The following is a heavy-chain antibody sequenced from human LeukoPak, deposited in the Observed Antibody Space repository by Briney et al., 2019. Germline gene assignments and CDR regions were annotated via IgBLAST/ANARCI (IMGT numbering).Heavy chain of an antibody. CDR1: GVSISSGGYY. D-gene: IGHD3-3*01. Sequence: KASQTLSLTCTVSGVSISSGGYYWSWIRQHPGKGLEWIGYIYYSGSTYYNPSLKSRVTISVDTSKNQFSLKLSSVTAADTAVYYCASSGASGYYTSHYFDYWGQGTLVTVSS. V-gene: IGHV4-31*03. J-gene: IGHJ4*02. CDR2: IYYSGST. CDR3: ASSGASGYYTSHYFDY.